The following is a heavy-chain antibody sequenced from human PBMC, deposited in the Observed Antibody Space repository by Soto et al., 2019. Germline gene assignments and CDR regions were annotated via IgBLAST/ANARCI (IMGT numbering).Heavy chain of an antibody. J-gene: IGHJ4*02. V-gene: IGHV3-7*03. Sequence: PGGSLRLSCVASGFNFSPYWMHWVRQAPGKGLEWVSNINQDGGVTYYVDSVKGRFTISRDNSKNSLYLQMNSLRAEDTAVYYCAKQRGAAATNFDYWGQGTLVTVS. D-gene: IGHD6-13*01. CDR1: GFNFSPYW. CDR2: INQDGGVT. CDR3: AKQRGAAATNFDY.